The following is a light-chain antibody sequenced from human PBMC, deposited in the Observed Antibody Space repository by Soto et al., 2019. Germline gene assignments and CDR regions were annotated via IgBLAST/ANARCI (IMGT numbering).Light chain of an antibody. V-gene: IGKV1-5*01. Sequence: DIQMTQSPSTLSASVGDRVTITCRASQSNSSWLAWYQQKPGKAPKLLIYDASSLESGVPSRFSGSGSGTEFILTISSLQPDDFATYHCQQYNSYPRTFGQGTKVEIK. CDR2: DAS. J-gene: IGKJ1*01. CDR3: QQYNSYPRT. CDR1: QSNSSW.